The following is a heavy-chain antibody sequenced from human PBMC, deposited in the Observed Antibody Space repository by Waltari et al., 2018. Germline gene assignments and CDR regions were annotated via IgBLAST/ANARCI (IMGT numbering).Heavy chain of an antibody. CDR1: GFTLSHDH. Sequence: EMQLVASGGDVVQPGGSLRLSCAASGFTLSHDHINWVRQTPMKGLEWISVIHNGRTYYQDSVKGRFTISRDDSKNQVYLQMSSLRAEDTAVYYCARDWNSDYIFDQWGQGTLVTVSP. D-gene: IGHD3-16*01. CDR3: ARDWNSDYIFDQ. V-gene: IGHV3-66*01. J-gene: IGHJ4*02. CDR2: IHNGRT.